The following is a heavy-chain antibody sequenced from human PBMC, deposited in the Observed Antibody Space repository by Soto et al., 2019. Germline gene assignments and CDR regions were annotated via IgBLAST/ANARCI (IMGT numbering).Heavy chain of an antibody. Sequence: SETLSLTCTVSGCSISISSDYWGWIRQPPGKGLEWIGSIYYSGSTYYNPSLKSRVTISVDTSKNQFSLKLSSVTAANTAVYYCARHVGGSSLLDFDYWGQGTLVTSPQ. D-gene: IGHD1-26*01. V-gene: IGHV4-39*01. CDR2: IYYSGST. CDR3: ARHVGGSSLLDFDY. J-gene: IGHJ4*02. CDR1: GCSISISSDY.